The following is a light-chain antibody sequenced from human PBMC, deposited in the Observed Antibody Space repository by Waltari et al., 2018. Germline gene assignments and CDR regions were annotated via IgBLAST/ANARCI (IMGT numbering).Light chain of an antibody. CDR3: MQALATPG. CDR1: QSLLSNGDNY. J-gene: IGKJ3*01. CDR2: LGS. V-gene: IGKV2-28*01. Sequence: ETVVTQSPLSLSVSPGEPASLPCRSSQSLLSNGDNYLEWYLQRPGQSPQLLIYLGSNRASGVPDRFSGSGSGTDFTLKISAVEGDDVGVYYCMQALATPGFGPGTKVELK.